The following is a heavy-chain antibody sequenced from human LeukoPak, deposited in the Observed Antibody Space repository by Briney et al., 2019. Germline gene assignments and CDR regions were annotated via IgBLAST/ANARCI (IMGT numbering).Heavy chain of an antibody. CDR2: IYTSGST. CDR3: ARGSHRHSYGDY. V-gene: IGHV4-61*02. D-gene: IGHD5-18*01. Sequence: PSETLSLTCTVSGGSISSGSYYWSWLRQPAGKGLEWIGRIYTSGSTNYNPPLKSRVTISLDTSKNQFSLKLSSVTAADTAVYYCARGSHRHSYGDYWGQGTLVTVSS. J-gene: IGHJ4*02. CDR1: GGSISSGSYY.